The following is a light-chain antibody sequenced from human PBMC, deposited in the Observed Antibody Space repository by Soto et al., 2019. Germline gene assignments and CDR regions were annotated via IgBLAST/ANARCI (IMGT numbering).Light chain of an antibody. CDR3: QQYGSSPPT. CDR2: GAS. Sequence: ENVLTQSPGTLSLSLGERATLSCRASQRVYSSYLAWYQQKPGQAPRLLMYGASSRATGIPDRFSGSGSGTDFHLTISRLEPEDFAVYYCQQYGSSPPTFGQGTKVEIK. J-gene: IGKJ1*01. V-gene: IGKV3-20*01. CDR1: QRVYSSY.